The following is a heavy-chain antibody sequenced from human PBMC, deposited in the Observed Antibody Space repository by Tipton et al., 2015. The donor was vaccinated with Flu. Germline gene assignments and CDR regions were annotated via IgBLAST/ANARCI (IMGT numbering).Heavy chain of an antibody. V-gene: IGHV5-51*01. D-gene: IGHD2-2*02. J-gene: IGHJ4*02. CDR2: ISPGDSDT. CDR1: GYSFTSYW. Sequence: MQLVQSGAEVRKPGESLKISCKGSGYSFTSYWIGWVRQMPGKGLEWMGIISPGDSDTRYSPSFQGQVTISADKSISTAYLQWGSLKASDTAMYYCARSTYCSSPNCYSPGGYWGQGSLVTVSS. CDR3: ARSTYCSSPNCYSPGGY.